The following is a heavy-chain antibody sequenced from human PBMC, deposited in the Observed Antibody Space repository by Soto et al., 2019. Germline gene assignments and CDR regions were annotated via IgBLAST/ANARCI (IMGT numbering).Heavy chain of an antibody. CDR1: GDSVSGNSAA. Sequence: SQTLSLTCAISGDSVSGNSAALNWIRQSPSRGLEWLGRTYYRSKWYNDYAVSVKSRITINPDTSKNQFSLQLNSVTPEDTAVYYCARFLGRSRYFDYWGQGTLVTVSS. D-gene: IGHD1-1*01. J-gene: IGHJ4*02. CDR2: TYYRSKWYN. V-gene: IGHV6-1*01. CDR3: ARFLGRSRYFDY.